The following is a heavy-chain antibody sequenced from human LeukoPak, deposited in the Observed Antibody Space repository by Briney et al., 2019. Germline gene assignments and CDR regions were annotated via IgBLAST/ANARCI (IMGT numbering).Heavy chain of an antibody. Sequence: GGSLRPSCAAPGFTFSSHSMNSVRQPPGKGLEWVSSISTSSSYIYYADSVKGRFTISRDNAKNSLYLQMNSLRAEDTAVYYCARDRSPCSGGSCYSDFWGQGTLVTVSS. CDR1: GFTFSSHS. CDR3: ARDRSPCSGGSCYSDF. D-gene: IGHD2-15*01. J-gene: IGHJ4*02. CDR2: ISTSSSYI. V-gene: IGHV3-21*01.